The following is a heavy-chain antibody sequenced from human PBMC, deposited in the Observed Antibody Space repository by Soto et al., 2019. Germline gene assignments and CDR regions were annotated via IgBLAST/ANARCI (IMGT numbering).Heavy chain of an antibody. CDR1: GGTFRTSA. D-gene: IGHD3-3*02. CDR2: IMPVFPTP. Sequence: QVQLVQSGAEVKKPGSSVRVSCKTSGGTFRTSAISWVRQAPGQGLEWMGGIMPVFPTPDYAQKFQGRVTITADESTSTVYMELSSLRSEDTAVYYCARDKARQQLGGNYYYILDVWGQGTTVTVSS. V-gene: IGHV1-69*12. CDR3: ARDKARQQLGGNYYYILDV. J-gene: IGHJ6*02.